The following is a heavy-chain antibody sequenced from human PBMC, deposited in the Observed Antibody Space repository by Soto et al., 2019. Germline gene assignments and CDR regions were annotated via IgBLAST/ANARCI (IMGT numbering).Heavy chain of an antibody. Sequence: QVQLQASGPGLVTPSQTLSLTCTVSGGSISSGDYYWSWIRQPPGKGLEWIGYIYYSGSTYYNPSLKSRVTISVDTSKNQFSLKLSSVTAADTAVYYCARESTVTFNCFDPWGQGTLVTVSS. CDR2: IYYSGST. CDR1: GGSISSGDYY. CDR3: ARESTVTFNCFDP. J-gene: IGHJ5*02. V-gene: IGHV4-30-4*01. D-gene: IGHD4-17*01.